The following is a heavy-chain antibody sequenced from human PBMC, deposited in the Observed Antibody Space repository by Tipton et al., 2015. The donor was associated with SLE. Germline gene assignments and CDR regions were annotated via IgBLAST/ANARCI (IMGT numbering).Heavy chain of an antibody. CDR2: FHYTGLT. D-gene: IGHD5-12*01. J-gene: IGHJ4*02. CDR1: GYSINNDNW. Sequence: TLSLTCSVSGYSINNDNWWGWIRQPPGKALEWIGYFHYTGLTYYNPSLKSRVSMSLDTSRKQFSLTLNSVTAADTAVYYCARLNMATDFWGQGTLVTVSS. CDR3: ARLNMATDF. V-gene: IGHV4-28*01.